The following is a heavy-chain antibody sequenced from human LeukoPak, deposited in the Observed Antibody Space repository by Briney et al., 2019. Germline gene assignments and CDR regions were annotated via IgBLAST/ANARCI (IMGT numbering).Heavy chain of an antibody. Sequence: SETLSLTCTVSGGSISSGGYYWSWIRQPPGKGLEWIGDIYHSGSTYYNPSLESRVTISIDRSKNQFSLKLRSVTAADTAVYYCTRDRNYGDYGPYYFDHWGQGILVTVSS. D-gene: IGHD4-17*01. CDR1: GGSISSGGYY. V-gene: IGHV4-30-2*01. CDR3: TRDRNYGDYGPYYFDH. CDR2: IYHSGST. J-gene: IGHJ4*02.